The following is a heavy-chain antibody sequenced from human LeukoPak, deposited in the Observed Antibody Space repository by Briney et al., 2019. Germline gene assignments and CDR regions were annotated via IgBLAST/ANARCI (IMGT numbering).Heavy chain of an antibody. CDR3: ARDRYYYDSSGYCTLDY. Sequence: GGSLRLSCAASGFTFSSYGMHWVRQAPGKGLEWVAVISYDGSNKYYADSVKGRFTISRDNSKNTLYLQMNSLRAEDTAVYYCARDRYYYDSSGYCTLDYWGQGTLVTVSS. D-gene: IGHD3-22*01. J-gene: IGHJ4*02. CDR1: GFTFSSYG. V-gene: IGHV3-30*03. CDR2: ISYDGSNK.